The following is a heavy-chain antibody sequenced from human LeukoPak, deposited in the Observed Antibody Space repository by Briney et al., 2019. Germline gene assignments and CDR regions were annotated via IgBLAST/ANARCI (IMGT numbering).Heavy chain of an antibody. V-gene: IGHV1-69*13. CDR3: ARDSSGQNWFDP. D-gene: IGHD6-19*01. CDR2: IIPVFGTA. Sequence: SVKVSCKASGGTFSSYAISWVRQAPGQGLEWMGGIIPVFGTANYAQKFQGRVTITADESTSTAYMELSSLRSEDTAVYYCARDSSGQNWFDPWGQGTLVTDSS. J-gene: IGHJ5*02. CDR1: GGTFSSYA.